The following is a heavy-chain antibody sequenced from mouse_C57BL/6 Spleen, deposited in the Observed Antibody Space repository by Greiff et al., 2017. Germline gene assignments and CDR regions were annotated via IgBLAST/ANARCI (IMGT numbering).Heavy chain of an antibody. V-gene: IGHV1-55*01. CDR1: GYTFTSYW. Sequence: QVQLQQPGAELVKPGASVKMSCKASGYTFTSYWITWVKQRPGQGLEWIGDIYPGSGSTNYNEKFKSKATLTVDTSSSTAYMQLSSLTSEDSAVYYCARGDYYGGNLYYYAMDYWGQGTSVTVSS. CDR2: IYPGSGST. CDR3: ARGDYYGGNLYYYAMDY. J-gene: IGHJ4*01. D-gene: IGHD1-1*01.